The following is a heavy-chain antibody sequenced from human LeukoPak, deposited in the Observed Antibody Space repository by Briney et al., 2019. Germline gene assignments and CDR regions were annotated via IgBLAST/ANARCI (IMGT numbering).Heavy chain of an antibody. Sequence: ASVKVSCKASGYTFTDYYMHWVRQAPGQGLDWVGWIKPTSGATNYAQKFQGRVTMTRDTSNNTSYMELSRLRSDDTAVYYCAREFRTTTWSFDAFDLWGQGTMVTVSS. D-gene: IGHD1/OR15-1a*01. CDR2: IKPTSGAT. CDR1: GYTFTDYY. CDR3: AREFRTTTWSFDAFDL. J-gene: IGHJ3*01. V-gene: IGHV1-2*02.